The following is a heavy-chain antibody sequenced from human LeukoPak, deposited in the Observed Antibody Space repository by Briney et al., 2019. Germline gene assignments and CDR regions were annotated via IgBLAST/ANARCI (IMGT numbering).Heavy chain of an antibody. CDR2: IYTSGST. D-gene: IGHD4-17*01. CDR3: ARVAHHYGDYSDAFDI. CDR1: GGSISSYY. Sequence: SETLSLTCTVSGGSISSYYWSWIRQPAGKGLEWIGRIYTSGSTNYNPSLKSRVTMSVDTSKNQFSLKLSSVTAADTAVYYCARVAHHYGDYSDAFDIWGQGTMVTVSS. J-gene: IGHJ3*02. V-gene: IGHV4-4*07.